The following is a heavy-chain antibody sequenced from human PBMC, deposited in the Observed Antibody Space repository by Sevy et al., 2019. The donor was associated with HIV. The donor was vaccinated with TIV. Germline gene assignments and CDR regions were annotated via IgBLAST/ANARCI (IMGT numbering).Heavy chain of an antibody. Sequence: GGSLRLSCAASGFTFSSYSMNWVRQAPGKGLEWVSSISSSSSYIYYADSVKGRFTISRDNAKNSMYLQMNSLRAEDTALYYWARRDYYDSSGYILDWFDPWGKGTLVTVSS. CDR2: ISSSSSYI. CDR3: ARRDYYDSSGYILDWFDP. V-gene: IGHV3-21*01. D-gene: IGHD3-22*01. J-gene: IGHJ5*02. CDR1: GFTFSSYS.